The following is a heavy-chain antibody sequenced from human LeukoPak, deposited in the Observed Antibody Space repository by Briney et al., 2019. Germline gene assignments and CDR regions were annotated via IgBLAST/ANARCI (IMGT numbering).Heavy chain of an antibody. D-gene: IGHD3-10*01. Sequence: GESLKISCKGSGYSFTGYWIAWVRQMPGKGLEWMGIIYPGDSDTRYSPSFQGQITISADKSISTAYLQWSSLKASDTAMYYCARQAGSGSYSIQHWGQGTLVTVSS. CDR3: ARQAGSGSYSIQH. CDR1: GYSFTGYW. J-gene: IGHJ1*01. V-gene: IGHV5-51*01. CDR2: IYPGDSDT.